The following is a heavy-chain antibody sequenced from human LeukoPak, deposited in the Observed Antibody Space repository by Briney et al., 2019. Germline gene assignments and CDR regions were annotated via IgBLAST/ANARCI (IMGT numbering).Heavy chain of an antibody. D-gene: IGHD1-26*01. CDR1: GFTVSSNY. V-gene: IGHV3-53*01. CDR3: ARGSGSFSGGFDY. Sequence: GGSLRFSCAASGFTVSSNYMSWVRQAPGKGLEWVSVIYSGGSTYYADSVKGRFTISRDNSKNTLYLQMNSLRAEDTAVYYCARGSGSFSGGFDYWGQGTLVTVSS. CDR2: IYSGGST. J-gene: IGHJ4*02.